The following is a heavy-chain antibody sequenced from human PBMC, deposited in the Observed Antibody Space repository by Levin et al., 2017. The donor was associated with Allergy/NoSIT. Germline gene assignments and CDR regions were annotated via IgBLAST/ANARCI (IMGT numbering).Heavy chain of an antibody. CDR3: ARDRVLLWFGELTGDYFDY. CDR2: IKQDGSEK. Sequence: RAGGSLRLSCAASGFTFSSYWMSWVRQAPGKGLEWVANIKQDGSEKYYVDSVKGRFTISRDNAKNSLYLQMNSLRAEDTAVYYCARDRVLLWFGELTGDYFDYWGQGTLVTVSS. V-gene: IGHV3-7*01. CDR1: GFTFSSYW. D-gene: IGHD3-10*01. J-gene: IGHJ4*02.